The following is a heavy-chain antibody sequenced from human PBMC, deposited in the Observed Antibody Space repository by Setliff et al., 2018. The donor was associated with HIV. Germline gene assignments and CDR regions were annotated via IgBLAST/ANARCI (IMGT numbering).Heavy chain of an antibody. D-gene: IGHD3-22*01. J-gene: IGHJ5*02. CDR3: ARAPNSPYYSNVWYADH. V-gene: IGHV5-51*01. CDR2: LYPGDSDT. CDR1: GYSFTTYW. Sequence: GASLKISCKTSGYSFTTYWIGWARQMPGKGLEWMAILYPGDSDTRYSPSFQSQVTVSADKSIGTAYLQWNSLKASDTALYFCARAPNSPYYSNVWYADHWGQGTRVTVS.